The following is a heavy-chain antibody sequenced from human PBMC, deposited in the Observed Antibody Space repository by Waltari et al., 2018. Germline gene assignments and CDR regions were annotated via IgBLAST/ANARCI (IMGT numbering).Heavy chain of an antibody. D-gene: IGHD4-17*01. CDR3: ATGRISGEGGY. CDR2: VDPEDGET. Sequence: DVQLVQSGAEVKKPGATVKISCKASGYTFTDYYMHWVQQAPGKGLEWMGRVDPEDGETIDAEKFQGRVTITADTSTDTAYMELRSLRSEDTAVYYCATGRISGEGGYWGQGTLVTVSS. CDR1: GYTFTDYY. J-gene: IGHJ4*02. V-gene: IGHV1-69-2*01.